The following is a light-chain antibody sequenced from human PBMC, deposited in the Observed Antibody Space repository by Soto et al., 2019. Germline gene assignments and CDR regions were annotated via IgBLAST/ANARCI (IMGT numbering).Light chain of an antibody. CDR1: SSDVGSYNL. Sequence: QSVLTQPASVSRSPGQSITISCTGTSSDVGSYNLVSWYQKHPGQAPKVMIYGGSKRPSGVTNRFSGSQSGNTASLTISGLQAEDEADYYCCSYAGSSTYVFGTGTKVTVL. CDR3: CSYAGSSTYV. J-gene: IGLJ1*01. V-gene: IGLV2-23*01. CDR2: GGS.